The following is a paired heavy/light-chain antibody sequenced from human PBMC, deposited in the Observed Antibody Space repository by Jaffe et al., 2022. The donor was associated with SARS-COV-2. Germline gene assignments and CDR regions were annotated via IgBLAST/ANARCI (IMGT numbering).Heavy chain of an antibody. CDR3: ARLGYCSGGSCYSWRYVDY. Sequence: QVQLQESGPGLVKPSETLSLTCTVSGGSTSSSSYYWGWIRQPPGKGLEYIGSIYYRGNTYYNPSLKSRVTISVDTSKNQFSLNLSSVTAADTAVYYCARLGYCSGGSCYSWRYVDYWGQGTLVTVSS. J-gene: IGHJ4*02. CDR2: IYYRGNT. D-gene: IGHD2-15*01. CDR1: GGSTSSSSYY. V-gene: IGHV4-39*01.
Light chain of an antibody. CDR3: QQYNNWPGT. V-gene: IGKV3-15*01. Sequence: ETVMTQSPATLSVSPGERATLSCRASQGVGINLAWYQQKPGQAPRLLIYGASTRATGIPARFSGSGSGTEFTLTISSLQSEDFAVYYCQQYNNWPGTFGQGTKVEIK. J-gene: IGKJ1*01. CDR2: GAS. CDR1: QGVGIN.